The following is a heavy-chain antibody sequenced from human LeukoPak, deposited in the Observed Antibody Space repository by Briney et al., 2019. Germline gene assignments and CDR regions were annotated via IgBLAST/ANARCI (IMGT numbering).Heavy chain of an antibody. D-gene: IGHD3-22*01. CDR2: IEKSGYRK. CDR3: ARAVRWLWMYYFDY. Sequence: GGSLRLSCAGSGFIFSTYDMNWVRQAPGKGLEGVSFIEKSGYRKEYGGSVKGRFTISRDNAKNSLYLQMNSLRADDTAVYYCARAVRWLWMYYFDYWGQGTLVTVSS. CDR1: GFIFSTYD. V-gene: IGHV3-48*03. J-gene: IGHJ4*02.